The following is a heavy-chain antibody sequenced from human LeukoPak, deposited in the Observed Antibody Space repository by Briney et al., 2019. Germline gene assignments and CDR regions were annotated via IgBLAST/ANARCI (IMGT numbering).Heavy chain of an antibody. V-gene: IGHV3-11*01. J-gene: IGHJ4*02. CDR2: ISSSGSTI. Sequence: GGSLRLSCAASGFTFGDYYMSWIRQAPGKGLEWVSYISSSGSTIYYADSVKGRFTISRDNAKNSLYLQMNSLRAEDTAVYYCARDVNYYGSGNYYNPFDYWGQGTLVTVSS. CDR1: GFTFGDYY. D-gene: IGHD3-10*01. CDR3: ARDVNYYGSGNYYNPFDY.